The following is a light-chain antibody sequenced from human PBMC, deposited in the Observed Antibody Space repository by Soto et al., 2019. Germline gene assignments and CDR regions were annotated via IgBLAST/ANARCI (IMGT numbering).Light chain of an antibody. J-gene: IGKJ4*01. V-gene: IGKV4-1*01. Sequence: DIVMTQSPDSLAVSLGERATINCKSSQSVLYSSNNKNHLAWYQQKPGQPPKLLIHWASTRESGVPDRFSGSGSGTDLTLTISSLQAEDVAVYYCQQYYSTPLTFGGGTKVEIK. CDR3: QQYYSTPLT. CDR2: WAS. CDR1: QSVLYSSNNKNH.